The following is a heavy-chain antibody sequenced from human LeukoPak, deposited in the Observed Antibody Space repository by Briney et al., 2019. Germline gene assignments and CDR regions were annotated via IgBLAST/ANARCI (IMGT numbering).Heavy chain of an antibody. CDR3: ATLTRVPAAISVHYYYYYMDV. V-gene: IGHV1-24*01. J-gene: IGHJ6*03. CDR2: FYPEDGET. D-gene: IGHD2-2*02. CDR1: GYTLTELS. Sequence: ASVKVSCKVSGYTLTELSMHWVRQAPGKGLEWMGGFYPEDGETIYAQKFQGRVTMTEDTSTDTAYMELSSLRSEDTAVYYCATLTRVPAAISVHYYYYYMDVWGKGTTVTVSS.